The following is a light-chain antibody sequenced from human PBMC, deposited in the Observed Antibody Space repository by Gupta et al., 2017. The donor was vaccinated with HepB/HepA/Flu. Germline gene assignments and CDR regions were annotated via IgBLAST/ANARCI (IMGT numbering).Light chain of an antibody. CDR2: DVS. V-gene: IGLV2-14*01. Sequence: QSAMTQPASVSGSPGQSITLSCTGTSSDSWYYNYFSWYQQHPGKAPKLIIYDVSNRPSGVSNRFSGSKSGNTASLTISGLQAEDEADYYCSSYTSSNLVVFGGGTKLTVL. J-gene: IGLJ3*02. CDR3: SSYTSSNLVV. CDR1: SSDSWYYNY.